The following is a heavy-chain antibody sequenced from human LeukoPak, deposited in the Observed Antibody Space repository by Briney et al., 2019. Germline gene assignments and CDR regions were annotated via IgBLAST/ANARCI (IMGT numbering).Heavy chain of an antibody. V-gene: IGHV1-8*03. CDR1: GYTFTNHH. CDR2: INPDTGDK. Sequence: GASVKVSCKASGYTFTNHHINWVRQASGQGLEWMTWINPDTGDKGYARKFQDRVTITTDTSISTAYMELSSLSSEDTAAYFCARTTSMTASGYDYWGQGTLVTVSS. J-gene: IGHJ4*02. CDR3: ARTTSMTASGYDY. D-gene: IGHD2-21*02.